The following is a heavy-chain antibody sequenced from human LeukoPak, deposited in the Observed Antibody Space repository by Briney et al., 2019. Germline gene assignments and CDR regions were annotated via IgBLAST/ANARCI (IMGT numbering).Heavy chain of an antibody. CDR2: IYYSGST. CDR1: GGSVSSGSYY. CDR3: ARDRGNFYGDFSFDY. J-gene: IGHJ4*02. Sequence: SETLSLTCTVSGGSVSSGSYYWSWIRQPPGKGLEWIGYIYYSGSTNYNPSLKSRVTISVDTSKNQFSLKLSSVTAADTAVYYCARDRGNFYGDFSFDYWGQGTLVIVSS. V-gene: IGHV4-61*01. D-gene: IGHD4-17*01.